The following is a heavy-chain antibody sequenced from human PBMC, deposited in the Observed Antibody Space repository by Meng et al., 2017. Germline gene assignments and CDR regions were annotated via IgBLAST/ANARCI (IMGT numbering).Heavy chain of an antibody. CDR1: GGSFSGYY. J-gene: IGHJ5*02. D-gene: IGHD6-6*01. CDR2: INHSGST. Sequence: QVHLQQWGAGLLKPSGTLSLTCAVYGGSFSGYYWSWIRQPPGKGLEWIGEINHSGSTNYNPSLKSRVTISVDTSKNQFSLKLSSVTAADTAVYYCARRRGGSSDWFDPWGQGTLVTVSS. V-gene: IGHV4-34*01. CDR3: ARRRGGSSDWFDP.